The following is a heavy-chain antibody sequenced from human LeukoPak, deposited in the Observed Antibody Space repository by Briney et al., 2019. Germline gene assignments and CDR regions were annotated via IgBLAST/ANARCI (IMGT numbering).Heavy chain of an antibody. CDR2: ISTSGNT. Sequence: GGSLRLSCAASGFTFSRSAMTWVRQTPGKGLDWVSSISTSGNTYYADSVKGRFTISRDNSKNMLSLQMNSLRAEDTVVYYCVKGRISEDGLDFWGQGTLVTVSS. CDR3: VKGRISEDGLDF. J-gene: IGHJ4*02. CDR1: GFTFSRSA. V-gene: IGHV3-23*01. D-gene: IGHD6-13*01.